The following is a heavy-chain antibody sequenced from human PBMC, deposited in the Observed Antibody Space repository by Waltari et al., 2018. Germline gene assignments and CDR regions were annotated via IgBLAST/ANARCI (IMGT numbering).Heavy chain of an antibody. J-gene: IGHJ6*02. V-gene: IGHV1-69*04. D-gene: IGHD3-3*01. Sequence: QVQLVQSGAEVKKPGSSVKVSCKASGASFRGSAINWVRQAPGQGLEYMGRFILILGIANYVQKFEGRVTMTADKSTNTAYMELRGLRSEDTAIYYCATQDKLGPTTAGLDVWGQGTTVTVSS. CDR2: FILILGIA. CDR1: GASFRGSA. CDR3: ATQDKLGPTTAGLDV.